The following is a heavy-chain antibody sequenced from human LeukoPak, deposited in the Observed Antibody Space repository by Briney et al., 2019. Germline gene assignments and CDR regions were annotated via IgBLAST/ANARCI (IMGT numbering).Heavy chain of an antibody. CDR3: ASPGLLLGPLFDY. D-gene: IGHD2-15*01. CDR1: GGSISSSSYY. Sequence: SETLSLTCTVSGGSISSSSYYWGWIRQPPGKGLEWIGSIYYSGSTYYNPSLKSRVTISVDTSKNQFSLKLSSVTAADTAVYYCASPGLLLGPLFDYWGQGTLVTVSS. V-gene: IGHV4-39*07. J-gene: IGHJ4*02. CDR2: IYYSGST.